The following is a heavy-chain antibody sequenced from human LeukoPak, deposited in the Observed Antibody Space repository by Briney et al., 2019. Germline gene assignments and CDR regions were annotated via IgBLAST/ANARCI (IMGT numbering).Heavy chain of an antibody. CDR3: APTAEAYTSWWEV. J-gene: IGHJ4*02. D-gene: IGHD3-16*01. CDR1: GYKFTDDY. V-gene: IGHV1-2*02. Sequence: GASVKASCKASGYKFTDDYMHWVRQAPGQGLEFMGWINPDSGFTNYAQKFKGRVTMTRDTSISTAYLEVRSLTSDDTAVYYCAPTAEAYTSWWEVWGQGTLVTVSS. CDR2: INPDSGFT.